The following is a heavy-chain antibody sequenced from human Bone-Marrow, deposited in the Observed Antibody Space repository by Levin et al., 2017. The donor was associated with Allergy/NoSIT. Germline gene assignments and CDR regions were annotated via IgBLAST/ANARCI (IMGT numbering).Heavy chain of an antibody. Sequence: GASVKVSCKASKGTFGSSTITWVRQAPGQGLEWMGRIIPILNITTSAQKLQGRVTITADKSTNTAYMELRSLRFEDTAVYFCARDSDSYASGSPHWGQGTLVTVSS. CDR3: ARDSDSYASGSPH. D-gene: IGHD3-10*01. J-gene: IGHJ4*02. V-gene: IGHV1-69*04. CDR1: KGTFGSST. CDR2: IIPILNIT.